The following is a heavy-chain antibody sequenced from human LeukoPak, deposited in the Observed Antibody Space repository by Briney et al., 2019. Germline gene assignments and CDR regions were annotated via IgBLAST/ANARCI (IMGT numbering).Heavy chain of an antibody. J-gene: IGHJ6*02. V-gene: IGHV1-18*01. D-gene: IGHD3-3*01. CDR3: ARDSILRYGMDV. CDR1: GYTFTSYD. CDR2: ISAYNGNT. Sequence: ASVKVSCKASGYTFTSYDINLVRQATGQGLEWMGWISAYNGNTNYAQKLQGRVTMTTDTSTSTAYMELRSLRSDDTAVYYCARDSILRYGMDVWGQGTTVTVSS.